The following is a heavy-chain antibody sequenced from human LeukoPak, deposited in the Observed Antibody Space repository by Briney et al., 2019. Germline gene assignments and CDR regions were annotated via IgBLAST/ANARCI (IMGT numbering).Heavy chain of an antibody. J-gene: IGHJ4*02. V-gene: IGHV4-59*01. CDR3: ASGTYYYDSSGRFDY. CDR2: IYYSGST. CDR1: GGSISSYY. Sequence: SETLSLTCTVSGGSISSYYWSRIRQPPGKGLEWIGYIYYSGSTNYNPSLKSRVTISVDTSKNQFSLKLSSVTAADTAVYYCASGTYYYDSSGRFDYWGQGTLVTVSS. D-gene: IGHD3-22*01.